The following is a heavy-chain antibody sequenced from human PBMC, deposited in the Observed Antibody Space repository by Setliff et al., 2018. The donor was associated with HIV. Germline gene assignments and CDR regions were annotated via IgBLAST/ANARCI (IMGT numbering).Heavy chain of an antibody. CDR2: MYYTGST. V-gene: IGHV4-39*01. CDR3: ARQAIFGYYDSSGYLDY. D-gene: IGHD3-22*01. Sequence: SETLSLTCTVSGGSTDSGSYYWAWIRQPPGKGLEWIGSMYYTGSTYYNPSLQSRITISVDTSKNLFSLRLSSVTASDTAVYYCARQAIFGYYDSSGYLDYWGQGTLVTVSS. CDR1: GGSTDSGSYY. J-gene: IGHJ4*02.